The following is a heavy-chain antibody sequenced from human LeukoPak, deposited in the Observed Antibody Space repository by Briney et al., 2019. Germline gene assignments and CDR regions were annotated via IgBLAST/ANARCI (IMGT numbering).Heavy chain of an antibody. CDR3: ARAEGIQLWSFDY. Sequence: PGGSLRLSCAPSAFTFCTYIMKWVRHAPGKGLEWVSSISSSSSSIYYADSVKGRFTISRDNAKNSLYLQMNSLRAEDTAVYYCARAEGIQLWSFDYWGQGTLVTVSS. V-gene: IGHV3-21*01. J-gene: IGHJ4*02. D-gene: IGHD5-18*01. CDR1: AFTFCTYI. CDR2: ISSSSSSI.